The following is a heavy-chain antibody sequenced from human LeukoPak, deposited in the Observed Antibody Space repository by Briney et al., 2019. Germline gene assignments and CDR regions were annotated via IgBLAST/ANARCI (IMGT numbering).Heavy chain of an antibody. CDR2: IYTSGST. Sequence: SETLSLTCTVSGGSISSYYWSWIRQPAGKGLEWIGRIYTSGSTNYNPSLKSRVTMSVDTSKNQFSLKLSSVTAADTAVYYCARDRPFSWYDFGWFDPWGQGTLVIVSS. CDR1: GGSISSYY. J-gene: IGHJ5*02. CDR3: ARDRPFSWYDFGWFDP. D-gene: IGHD3-3*01. V-gene: IGHV4-4*07.